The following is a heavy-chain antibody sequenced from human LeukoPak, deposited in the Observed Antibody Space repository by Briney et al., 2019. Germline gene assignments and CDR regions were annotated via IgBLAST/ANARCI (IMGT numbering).Heavy chain of an antibody. Sequence: GGSLRLSCAASGFTFSSYAMHWVRQAPGKGLEWVAVISYDGSNKYYADSVKGRFTISRDNSKNTLYLQMNSLRAEDTAVYYCAGELIAAAGSSEYFQHWGQGTLVTVSS. CDR1: GFTFSSYA. CDR2: ISYDGSNK. V-gene: IGHV3-30-3*01. D-gene: IGHD6-13*01. CDR3: AGELIAAAGSSEYFQH. J-gene: IGHJ1*01.